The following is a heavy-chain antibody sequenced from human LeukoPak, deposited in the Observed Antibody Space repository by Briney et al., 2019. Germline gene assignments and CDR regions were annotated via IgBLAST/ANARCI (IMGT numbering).Heavy chain of an antibody. CDR2: INHSGST. D-gene: IGHD3-22*01. J-gene: IGHJ6*03. V-gene: IGHV4-34*01. CDR3: ARVVIGYYYYYYMDV. CDR1: GGSISSYY. Sequence: SETLSLTCTVSGGSISSYYWSWIRQPPGKGLEWIGEINHSGSTNYNPSLKSRVTISVDTSKNQFSLKLSSVTAADTAVYYCARVVIGYYYYYYMDVWGKGTTVTISS.